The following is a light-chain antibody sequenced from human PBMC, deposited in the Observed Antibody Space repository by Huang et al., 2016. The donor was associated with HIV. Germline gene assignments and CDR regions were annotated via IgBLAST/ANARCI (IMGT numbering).Light chain of an antibody. CDR1: QSVLYSLSKKNY. V-gene: IGKV4-1*01. Sequence: DIVMTQSPDSLAVSPGERATINCKSSQSVLYSLSKKNYLAWFQQKPGRPPKLLIYVANTRECGVPDRFSGSGSGTDFTLTINNLQAEDVAVYFCLQDYSVPQTFGHGTKVEI. J-gene: IGKJ1*01. CDR3: LQDYSVPQT. CDR2: VAN.